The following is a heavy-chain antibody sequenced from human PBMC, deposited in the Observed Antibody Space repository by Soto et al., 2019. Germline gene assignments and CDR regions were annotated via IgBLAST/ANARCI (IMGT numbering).Heavy chain of an antibody. D-gene: IGHD2-15*01. V-gene: IGHV3-23*01. CDR3: ARGYCRGGACYMEPFDY. J-gene: IGHJ4*02. Sequence: GGSLRLSCAASGFTFSRYVLSWVRQAPGKGLQWVSHVSAGGGDTSYTESVRGRFTVSRDNSKNTLYLQMNNLRAEDTAVYYCARGYCRGGACYMEPFDYWGQGTRVTVSS. CDR1: GFTFSRYV. CDR2: VSAGGGDT.